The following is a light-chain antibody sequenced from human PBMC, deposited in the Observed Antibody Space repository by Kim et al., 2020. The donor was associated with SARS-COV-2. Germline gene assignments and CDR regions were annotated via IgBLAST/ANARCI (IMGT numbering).Light chain of an antibody. Sequence: SSELTQDPAVSVALGQTVRITCQGDSLRSYYASWYQQKPGQAPVLVIYGKNNRPSGIPDRFSGSSSGNTASLTITGAQAEDEADYYCNSRDSSGNAHFGT. CDR2: GKN. V-gene: IGLV3-19*01. CDR1: SLRSYY. CDR3: NSRDSSGNAH. J-gene: IGLJ1*01.